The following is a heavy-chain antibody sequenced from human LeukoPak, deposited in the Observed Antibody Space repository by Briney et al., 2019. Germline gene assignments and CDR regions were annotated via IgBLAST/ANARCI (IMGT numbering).Heavy chain of an antibody. CDR3: AKADWVSNADAVW. CDR2: ISGSGGST. D-gene: IGHD1-1*01. J-gene: IGHJ1*01. V-gene: IGHV3-23*01. Sequence: GGSLRLSCAASGFTFSSYAMSWVRQAPGKGLEWVSAISGSGGSTYYADSVKGRFILSRDDSRNTVYLQVNSLRVEGTAVNYCAKADWVSNADAVWWGQGTLVTVSS. CDR1: GFTFSSYA.